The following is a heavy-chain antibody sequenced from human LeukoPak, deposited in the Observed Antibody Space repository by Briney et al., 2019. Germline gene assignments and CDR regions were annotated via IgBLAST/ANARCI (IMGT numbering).Heavy chain of an antibody. Sequence: PSETLSLTCTVSSGSISSSHYYWDWIRQPPGKGLEWIGTIYYSGTTYYNPSLESRATISVDASKNQFYLMLNSVTAADTAVYYCARQISDYYYHYIDVWGKGTTVTVSS. CDR2: IYYSGTT. CDR1: SGSISSSHYY. V-gene: IGHV4-39*01. J-gene: IGHJ6*03. CDR3: ARQISDYYYHYIDV. D-gene: IGHD3-3*01.